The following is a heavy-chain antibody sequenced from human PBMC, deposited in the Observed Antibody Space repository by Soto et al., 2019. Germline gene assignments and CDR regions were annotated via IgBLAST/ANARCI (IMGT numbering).Heavy chain of an antibody. CDR3: ARLAVVDYYYYYMDV. D-gene: IGHD6-25*01. V-gene: IGHV5-51*01. Sequence: GESLKISCKGSGYSFTSYWIGWVRQMPGKGLEWMGIIYPGDSDTRYSPSFQGQVTISADKSISTAYLQWSSLKASDTAMYYCARLAVVDYYYYYMDVWGKGTTVTVSS. J-gene: IGHJ6*03. CDR2: IYPGDSDT. CDR1: GYSFTSYW.